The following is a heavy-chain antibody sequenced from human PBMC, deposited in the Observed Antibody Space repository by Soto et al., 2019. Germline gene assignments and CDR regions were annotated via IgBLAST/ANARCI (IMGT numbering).Heavy chain of an antibody. V-gene: IGHV4-59*01. J-gene: IGHJ4*02. Sequence: SETLALTCTVSGGSISIYYWSWIRQPPGKGLEWIGYIYYSGSTNYNPSLKSRVTISVDTSKNQFSLKLSSVTAADTAVYYCARDGGGYDSNFDYWGQGTLVTVSS. CDR2: IYYSGST. CDR1: GGSISIYY. D-gene: IGHD5-12*01. CDR3: ARDGGGYDSNFDY.